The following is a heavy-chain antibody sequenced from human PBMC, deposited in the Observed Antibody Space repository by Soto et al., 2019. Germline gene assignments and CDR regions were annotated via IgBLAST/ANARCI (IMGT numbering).Heavy chain of an antibody. V-gene: IGHV4-34*01. J-gene: IGHJ4*02. CDR2: INHSGST. D-gene: IGHD1-26*01. CDR1: GGSFSGYY. CDR3: ARGLRKYSGSYSDY. Sequence: QVQLQQWGAGLLKPSETLSLTCAVYGGSFSGYYWSWIRQPPGKGLEWIGEINHSGSTNYNPSLKSRVTISVDTSKIQFSLKLSSVTAADTAVYYCARGLRKYSGSYSDYWGQGTLVTVSS.